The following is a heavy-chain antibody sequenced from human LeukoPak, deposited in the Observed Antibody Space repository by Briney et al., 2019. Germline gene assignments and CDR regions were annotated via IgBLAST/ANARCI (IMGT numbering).Heavy chain of an antibody. Sequence: GGSLRLSCAASGFTFSSYAMSWVRQAPGKGLEWVANIKQDGSEKYYVDSVKGRFTISRDNAKNSLYLQMNSLRAEDTAVYYCARGYYEDYWGQGTLVTVSS. V-gene: IGHV3-7*04. CDR1: GFTFSSYA. CDR2: IKQDGSEK. CDR3: ARGYYEDY. J-gene: IGHJ4*02. D-gene: IGHD3-3*01.